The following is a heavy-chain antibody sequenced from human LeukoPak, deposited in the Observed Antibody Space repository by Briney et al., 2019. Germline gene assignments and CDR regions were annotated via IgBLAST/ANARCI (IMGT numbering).Heavy chain of an antibody. CDR1: GGSISSGSYY. J-gene: IGHJ5*02. CDR2: IYTTGST. V-gene: IGHV4-61*02. CDR3: ARGPPTWELLLGWFDP. D-gene: IGHD1-26*01. Sequence: SQTLSLTCTVSGGSISSGSYYWSWIRQPAGKGLDWIGRIYTTGSTNYNPSLKSRVTISVDTSKNQFSLKLSSVTAADTAVYYCARGPPTWELLLGWFDPWGQGTLVTVSS.